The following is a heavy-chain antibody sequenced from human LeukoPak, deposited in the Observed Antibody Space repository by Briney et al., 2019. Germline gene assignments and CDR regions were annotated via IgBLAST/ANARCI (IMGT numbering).Heavy chain of an antibody. Sequence: PGGSLRLSCAASGFTVSSTYLTWVRQAPGKGLEWLSVIYSGGYTYYADSVKGRFTISRDNSKNTLYLQMNSLRTEDTAVYFCAKFEGATIPGWFNDYWGQGILVTVSS. J-gene: IGHJ4*02. CDR3: AKFEGATIPGWFNDY. CDR1: GFTVSSTY. V-gene: IGHV3-53*01. D-gene: IGHD6-19*01. CDR2: IYSGGYT.